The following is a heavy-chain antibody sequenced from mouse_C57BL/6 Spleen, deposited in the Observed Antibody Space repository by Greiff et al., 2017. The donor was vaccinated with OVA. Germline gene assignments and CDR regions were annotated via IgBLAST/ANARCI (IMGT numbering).Heavy chain of an antibody. Sequence: VQLQQSGAELVRPGASVKLSCTASGFNITDDYMHWVKQRPEQGLEWIGWIDPENGDTEYASKFQGKATITADTSSNTAYLQLSSLTSEDTAVYYCTTPWLRRDYFDYWGQGTTLTVSS. D-gene: IGHD2-2*01. CDR1: GFNITDDY. CDR3: TTPWLRRDYFDY. J-gene: IGHJ2*01. V-gene: IGHV14-4*01. CDR2: IDPENGDT.